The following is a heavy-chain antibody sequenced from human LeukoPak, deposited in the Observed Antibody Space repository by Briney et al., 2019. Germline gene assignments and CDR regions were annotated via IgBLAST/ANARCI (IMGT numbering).Heavy chain of an antibody. J-gene: IGHJ4*02. CDR2: ISSSSDLM. CDR1: GFSLSISG. Sequence: RGSLRLSCEASGFSLSISGMNWVRQAPGKGLEWVSYISSSSDLMSYVDSVKGRFTVSRDNAKNSLFLQMNSLRDEDTAVYYCARVLRGLYNLGDWGQGTLVTVSS. V-gene: IGHV3-48*02. CDR3: ARVLRGLYNLGD. D-gene: IGHD3-10*01.